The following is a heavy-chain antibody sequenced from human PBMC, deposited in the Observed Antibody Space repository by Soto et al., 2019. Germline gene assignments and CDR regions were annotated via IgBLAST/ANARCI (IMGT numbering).Heavy chain of an antibody. J-gene: IGHJ6*03. CDR1: GYTFTSYD. CDR3: ARPPPPGYDVWSKVDYYYMDV. Sequence: ASVKVSCKASGYTFTSYDINWVRQATGQGLEWMGWMNPNSGNTGYAKKFQGRVTMTRNTSISTAYMELSSLRSEDTAVYYCARPPPPGYDVWSKVDYYYMDVWGKGTTVTVSS. CDR2: MNPNSGNT. D-gene: IGHD3-3*01. V-gene: IGHV1-8*01.